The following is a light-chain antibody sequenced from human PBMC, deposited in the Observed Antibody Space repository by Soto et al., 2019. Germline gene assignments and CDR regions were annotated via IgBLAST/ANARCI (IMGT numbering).Light chain of an antibody. CDR3: RSYAGRKYAV. CDR1: GSDVGVYNY. Sequence: QSALTQPPSASGSPGQSVTISCTGTGSDVGVYNYVSWYQQHPGKAPQLMIYEVNTRPSGVPDRFSGSKSGNTASLPVSGLQAEDEDDYYCRSYAGRKYAVFGEGTQLTVL. J-gene: IGLJ7*01. CDR2: EVN. V-gene: IGLV2-8*01.